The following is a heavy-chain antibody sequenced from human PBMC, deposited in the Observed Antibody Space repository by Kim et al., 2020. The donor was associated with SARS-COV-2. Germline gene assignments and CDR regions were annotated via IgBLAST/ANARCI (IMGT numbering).Heavy chain of an antibody. D-gene: IGHD5-12*01. V-gene: IGHV4-59*08. CDR2: IYYSGST. CDR1: GGSISSYY. Sequence: SETLSLTCTVSGGSISSYYWSWIRQPPGKGLEWIGYIYYSGSTNYNPSLKSRVTISVDTSKNQFSLKLSSVTAADTAVYYCARQARTRDGYNYNWFDP. CDR3: ARQARTRDGYNYNWFDP. J-gene: IGHJ5*02.